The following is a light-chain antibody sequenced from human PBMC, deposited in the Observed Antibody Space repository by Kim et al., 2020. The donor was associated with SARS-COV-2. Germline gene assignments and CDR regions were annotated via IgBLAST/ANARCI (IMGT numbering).Light chain of an antibody. CDR1: TGAVTSGHY. V-gene: IGLV7-46*01. Sequence: PGGTVTLTCGSSTGAVTSGHYPYWFQQKPGQAPRTLIYDTRNKHSWTPARFSGFLLGGKAALTLSGAQPEDEAEYYCLLSYSGGYVFGTGTKVTVL. CDR3: LLSYSGGYV. CDR2: DTR. J-gene: IGLJ1*01.